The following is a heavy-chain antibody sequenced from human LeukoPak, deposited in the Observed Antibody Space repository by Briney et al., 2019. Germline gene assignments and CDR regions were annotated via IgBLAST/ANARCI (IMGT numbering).Heavy chain of an antibody. D-gene: IGHD5-18*01. J-gene: IGHJ4*02. CDR1: GFTVSINY. CDR3: ATVRIQLWFLDY. V-gene: IGHV3-53*01. Sequence: PGGSLRLSCAASGFTVSINYMSWVRQAPGKGLEWVSVIYSDGTTYYADSVKGRFTISRDNSKNTLYLQMNSLRAEDTAVYYCATVRIQLWFLDYWGQGTLVTVSS. CDR2: IYSDGTT.